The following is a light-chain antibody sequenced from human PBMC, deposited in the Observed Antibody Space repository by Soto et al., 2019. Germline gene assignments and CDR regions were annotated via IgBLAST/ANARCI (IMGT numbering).Light chain of an antibody. CDR2: DNS. CDR3: QSYDSRLSAVV. Sequence: QSVLTQPPSVYGAPGQRVTISCTGNSSNIGAGFDVHWYQQLPGTAPKLLIYDNSNRPSGVPDRFSGSKSGTSASLAITGLQAEDGTDYYCQSYDSRLSAVVFGGGTQLTVL. CDR1: SSNIGAGFD. J-gene: IGLJ2*01. V-gene: IGLV1-40*01.